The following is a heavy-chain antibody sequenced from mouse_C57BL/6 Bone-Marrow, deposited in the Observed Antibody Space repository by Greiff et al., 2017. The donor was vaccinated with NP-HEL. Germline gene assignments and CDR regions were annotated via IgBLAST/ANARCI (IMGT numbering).Heavy chain of an antibody. J-gene: IGHJ1*03. CDR3: ASGGYGSSSYWYFDV. V-gene: IGHV1-69*01. CDR2: IDPSDSYT. CDR1: GYTFTSYW. Sequence: VQLQQPGAELVMPGASVKLSCKASGYTFTSYWMHWVKQRPGQGLEWIGEIDPSDSYTNYNQKFKGKSTLTVDKSSSTAYMQLSSLTSEDSAVYYCASGGYGSSSYWYFDVWGTGTTVTVSS. D-gene: IGHD1-1*01.